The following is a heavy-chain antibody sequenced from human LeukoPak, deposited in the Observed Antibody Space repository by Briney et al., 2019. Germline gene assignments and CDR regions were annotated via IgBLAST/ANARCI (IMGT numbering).Heavy chain of an antibody. J-gene: IGHJ3*02. CDR2: ISGSGGGT. V-gene: IGHV3-23*01. CDR1: GFTFSSFA. CDR3: ASGITGTSDAFDI. Sequence: PGGSLRLSCAASGFTFSSFAMSWVRQAPGKGLEWVSTISGSGGGTWYADSVKGRFAISRDNSKNTLYLQMNSLRAEDTAVYYCASGITGTSDAFDIWGQGTMVTVSS. D-gene: IGHD1-20*01.